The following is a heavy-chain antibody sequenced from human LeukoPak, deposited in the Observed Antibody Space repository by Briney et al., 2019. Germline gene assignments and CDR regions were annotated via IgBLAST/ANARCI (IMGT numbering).Heavy chain of an antibody. V-gene: IGHV3-23*01. CDR3: AKLTMVRGVIKKYYFDY. J-gene: IGHJ4*02. D-gene: IGHD3-10*01. CDR2: ISGSGGST. CDR1: GFTFSSYG. Sequence: GGSLRLSCAASGFTFSSYGMSWVRQAPGKGLEWVSAISGSGGSTYYADSVKGRFTISRDNSKNTLYLQMNSLRAEDTAVYYCAKLTMVRGVIKKYYFDYWGQGTLVTVSS.